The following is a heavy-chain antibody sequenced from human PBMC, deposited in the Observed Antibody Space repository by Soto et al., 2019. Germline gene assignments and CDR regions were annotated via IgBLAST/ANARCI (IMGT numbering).Heavy chain of an antibody. V-gene: IGHV4-38-2*02. CDR3: AKVHVMVVDGSNFDY. CDR1: VYSIISFSY. CDR2: IYHGVTT. J-gene: IGHJ4*01. Sequence: SETLSLTCTFSVYSIISFSYGWCIRQPPGKGPEWISSIYHGVTTFYNPSLKSRVTISVYTSNNQFYMKLRSVTAADTAVYYFAKVHVMVVDGSNFDYWGHGTLVTVSS. D-gene: IGHD6-19*01.